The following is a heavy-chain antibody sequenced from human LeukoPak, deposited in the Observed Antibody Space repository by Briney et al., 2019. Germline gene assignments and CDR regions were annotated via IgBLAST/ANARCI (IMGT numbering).Heavy chain of an antibody. CDR3: AKDSSGNSGGTRYAFDY. V-gene: IGHV4-61*02. D-gene: IGHD3-22*01. J-gene: IGHJ4*02. Sequence: SESLSLTCTASGGSISSGSYYWSWLRQPAGQGLEWIGRIYTSGSTYYNPSLKRRVTITVDTSKNQFSLKMSSVTDAYTAEYYGAKDSSGNSGGTRYAFDYWGQGTLVTVSS. CDR2: IYTSGST. CDR1: GGSISSGSYY.